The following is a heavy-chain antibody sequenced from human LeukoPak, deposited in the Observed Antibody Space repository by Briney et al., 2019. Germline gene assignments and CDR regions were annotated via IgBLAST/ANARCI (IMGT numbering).Heavy chain of an antibody. Sequence: SETLSLTCAVSGGSISSTSYYWAWIRQPPGKGLGWIGTIYYSGSTYHNPSLKSRVTMSVDTSRNQFPLKLSSVDAADTAVYYCAKAGVRYFDSSGLYAFDFWGQGTTVTVSS. J-gene: IGHJ3*01. V-gene: IGHV4-39*01. D-gene: IGHD3-22*01. CDR2: IYYSGST. CDR1: GGSISSTSYY. CDR3: AKAGVRYFDSSGLYAFDF.